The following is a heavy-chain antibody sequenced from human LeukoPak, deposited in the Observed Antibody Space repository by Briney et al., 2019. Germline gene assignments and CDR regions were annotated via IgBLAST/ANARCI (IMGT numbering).Heavy chain of an antibody. D-gene: IGHD2-2*01. J-gene: IGHJ6*02. Sequence: GASVTVSCKASGGTFRSYGLNWVRQAPAQGLEWMGGFIRILGTAKYAQKLQGRVTITADESTSSVYMELSSLCDEDTALYYCARGLYCSSSTSCYDYGMDVWGQGTTVTVSS. CDR2: FIRILGTA. V-gene: IGHV1-69*13. CDR1: GGTFRSYG. CDR3: ARGLYCSSSTSCYDYGMDV.